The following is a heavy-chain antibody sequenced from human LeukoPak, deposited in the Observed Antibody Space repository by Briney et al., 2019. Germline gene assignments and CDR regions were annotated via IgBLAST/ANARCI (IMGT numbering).Heavy chain of an antibody. V-gene: IGHV3-23*01. J-gene: IGHJ4*02. D-gene: IGHD3-10*01. Sequence: PGGSLRLSCAASGFTFSSYAMTWVRQAPGKGLEWVSAVSGSGGSTYYADSVKGRFTISRGNSKNTLYLQMNSLRAEDTAVYYCAREYGSGSYYYDYWGQGTLVTVSS. CDR1: GFTFSSYA. CDR2: VSGSGGST. CDR3: AREYGSGSYYYDY.